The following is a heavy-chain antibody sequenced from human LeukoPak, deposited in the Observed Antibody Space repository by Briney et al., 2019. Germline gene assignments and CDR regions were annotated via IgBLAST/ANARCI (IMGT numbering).Heavy chain of an antibody. CDR1: GGSISDNY. Sequence: PSETLSLTRTVSGGSISDNYWSWIRQPSGKGLEWIGYIYYSGSTNYNPSLKSRVTISVDTSKNQFSLKLSSVTAADTAVYYCARVVIYCSSTSCFYMDVWGKGTTVTVSS. CDR3: ARVVIYCSSTSCFYMDV. V-gene: IGHV4-59*01. J-gene: IGHJ6*03. CDR2: IYYSGST. D-gene: IGHD2-2*01.